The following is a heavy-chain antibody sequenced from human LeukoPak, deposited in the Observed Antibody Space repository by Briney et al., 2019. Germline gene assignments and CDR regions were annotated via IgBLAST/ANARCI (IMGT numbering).Heavy chain of an antibody. CDR2: IKQDGSEK. CDR3: ARDIRLIFGAKYYYYYGMDV. CDR1: GFTFSSYW. V-gene: IGHV3-7*01. Sequence: GGSLRLSCAASGFTFSSYWMSWVRQAPGKGLEWVANIKQDGSEKYYVDSVKGRFTISRDNAKNSLYLQMNSLRAEDTAVYYCARDIRLIFGAKYYYYYGMDVWGQGTTVTVSS. D-gene: IGHD3-3*01. J-gene: IGHJ6*02.